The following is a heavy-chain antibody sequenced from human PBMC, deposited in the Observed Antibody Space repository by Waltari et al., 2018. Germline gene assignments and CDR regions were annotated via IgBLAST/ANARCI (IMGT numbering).Heavy chain of an antibody. CDR1: GYSFTSYW. Sequence: EVQLVQSGAEVKKPGESLKISCKGSGYSFTSYWIGWVRQMPGQGLEWMGILYPGDAGPRYSPSSQGQVPISADKSIGTAYLQWSSLKASDTAMYYCARHWSAGDSKYYYYGMDVWGQGTTVTVSS. V-gene: IGHV5-51*01. CDR3: ARHWSAGDSKYYYYGMDV. CDR2: LYPGDAGP. D-gene: IGHD3-22*01. J-gene: IGHJ6*02.